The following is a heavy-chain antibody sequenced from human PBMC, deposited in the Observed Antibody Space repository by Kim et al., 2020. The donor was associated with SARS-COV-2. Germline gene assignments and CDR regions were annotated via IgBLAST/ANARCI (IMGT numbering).Heavy chain of an antibody. J-gene: IGHJ6*02. CDR3: ARDRTYYYGMDV. D-gene: IGHD2-8*01. Sequence: INYADSVKGRFTISGDNAKNSLYLQMNSLRAEDTAVYYCARDRTYYYGMDVWGQGTTVTVSS. V-gene: IGHV3-21*01. CDR2: I.